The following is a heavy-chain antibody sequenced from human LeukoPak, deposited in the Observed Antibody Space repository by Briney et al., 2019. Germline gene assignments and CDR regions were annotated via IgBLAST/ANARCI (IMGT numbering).Heavy chain of an antibody. Sequence: GASVKVSCKASGYTFTSYYMHWVRQAPGQGLEWMGIINPSGGSTSYAQKFQGRVTMTRDMSTSTVYMELSSLRSEDTAVYYCARESYYYGSGSRNFWYYMDVWGKGTTVTISS. CDR1: GYTFTSYY. CDR3: ARESYYYGSGSRNFWYYMDV. D-gene: IGHD3-10*01. CDR2: INPSGGST. V-gene: IGHV1-46*01. J-gene: IGHJ6*03.